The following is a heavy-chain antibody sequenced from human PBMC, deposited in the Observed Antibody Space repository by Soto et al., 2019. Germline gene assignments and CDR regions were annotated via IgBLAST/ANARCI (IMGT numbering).Heavy chain of an antibody. J-gene: IGHJ3*02. CDR3: AKPPATGGGAFDI. CDR2: ISYDGSNK. D-gene: IGHD1-26*01. Sequence: PGGSLRLSCAASGFTFSSYGMPWVRQAPGKGLAWVAVISYDGSNKYYADSVKGRFTIYRANSKNTLYLQMNSLRAEDTAVYYCAKPPATGGGAFDICGQGPMVT. V-gene: IGHV3-30*18. CDR1: GFTFSSYG.